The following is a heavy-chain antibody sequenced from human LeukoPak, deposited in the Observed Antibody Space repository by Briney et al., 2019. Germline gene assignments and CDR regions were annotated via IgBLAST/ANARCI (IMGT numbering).Heavy chain of an antibody. J-gene: IGHJ4*02. CDR1: GYNFTSYW. Sequence: GESLKISCKGFGYNFTSYWISWVRQMPGKGLEWMGRIDPSDSYTNYSPSFQGHVTISADKSISTAYLQRSSLKASDTAMYYCAARDSSGYYQYNPIFDYWGQGTLVTVSS. D-gene: IGHD3-22*01. V-gene: IGHV5-10-1*01. CDR3: AARDSSGYYQYNPIFDY. CDR2: IDPSDSYT.